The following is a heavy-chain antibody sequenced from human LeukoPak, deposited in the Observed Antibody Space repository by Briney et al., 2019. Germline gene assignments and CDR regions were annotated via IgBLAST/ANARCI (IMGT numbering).Heavy chain of an antibody. CDR1: GFTFSSYE. V-gene: IGHV3-48*03. CDR3: AREGSGSIYNWFGP. J-gene: IGHJ5*02. D-gene: IGHD3-10*01. CDR2: ISSSGSTI. Sequence: GGSLRLSCAASGFTFSSYEMNWVRQAPGKGLEWVSYISSSGSTIYYADSVKGRFTISRDNAKNSLYLQMNSLRAEDTAVYYCAREGSGSIYNWFGPWGQGTLVTVSS.